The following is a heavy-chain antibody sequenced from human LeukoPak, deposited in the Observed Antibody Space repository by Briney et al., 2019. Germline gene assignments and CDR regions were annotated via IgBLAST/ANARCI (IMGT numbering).Heavy chain of an antibody. CDR3: ARDEEGMITFGGGTNWFDP. J-gene: IGHJ5*02. CDR1: GYTFTGYY. Sequence: ASVKVSCKASGYTFTGYYMDWVRQAPGQGLEWMGWINPSSGGTNYAQKFQGRVTMTRDTSISTAYMELSRLRSDDTAVYYCARDEEGMITFGGGTNWFDPWGQGTLDTVSS. CDR2: INPSSGGT. D-gene: IGHD3-16*01. V-gene: IGHV1-2*02.